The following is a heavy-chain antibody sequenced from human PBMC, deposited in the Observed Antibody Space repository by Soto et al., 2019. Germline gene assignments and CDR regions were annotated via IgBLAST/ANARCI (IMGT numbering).Heavy chain of an antibody. J-gene: IGHJ4*02. CDR3: AKDDDTSSHFSLLDF. CDR2: TWSGGRGE. CDR1: GFTFSHYG. Sequence: QVQLVESGGGVVQPGTSLRLSCAASGFTFSHYGIHWVRQAPGKGLEWVALTWSGGRGENYADSVRGRFTVSRDNSKTTVYLQMNSLRDEDTAVYYCAKDDDTSSHFSLLDFRGQGTLVTVSS. D-gene: IGHD3-22*01. V-gene: IGHV3-33*06.